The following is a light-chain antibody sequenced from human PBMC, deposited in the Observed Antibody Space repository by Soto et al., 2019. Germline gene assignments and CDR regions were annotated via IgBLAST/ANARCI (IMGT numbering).Light chain of an antibody. V-gene: IGLV2-11*01. CDR3: CAYAGSYTVV. CDR1: SSDVGGYNY. J-gene: IGLJ2*01. CDR2: DVS. Sequence: QSALTQPRSVSGSPGQSVTISCTGTSSDVGGYNYVSWYQQHPGKAPKLMIYDVSERPSGVPDRFSGSKSGNTASLTISGLQAEDEAGYYCCAYAGSYTVVFGGGTKLTVL.